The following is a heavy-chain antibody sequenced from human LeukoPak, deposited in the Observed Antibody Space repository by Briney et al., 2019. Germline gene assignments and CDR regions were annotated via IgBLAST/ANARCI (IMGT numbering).Heavy chain of an antibody. J-gene: IGHJ4*02. CDR2: ISGSGGST. Sequence: GGSLRLSCAASGFTFSSYAMSWVRQAPGKGLEWVSAISGSGGSTYYADSAKGRFTISRDNSKNTLYLQMNSLRAEDTAVYYCAADYDFWSGHDYWGQGTLVTVSS. CDR3: AADYDFWSGHDY. V-gene: IGHV3-23*01. CDR1: GFTFSSYA. D-gene: IGHD3-3*01.